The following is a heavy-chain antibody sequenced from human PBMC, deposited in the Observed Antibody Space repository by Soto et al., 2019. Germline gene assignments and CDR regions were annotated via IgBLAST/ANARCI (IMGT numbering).Heavy chain of an antibody. CDR2: IKQDGSEE. V-gene: IGHV3-7*01. CDR3: ARIAASGRGWDV. Sequence: EVQLVESGGGLVQPGGSLRLSCVDSGFTFSSYWMSWVRQAPVKGLEWVGNIKQDGSEENYVDSGKGRLIISRDNAKNSMYRQMNSLRAEDTAVYYCARIAASGRGWDVWGQGTTVVVAS. J-gene: IGHJ6*02. CDR1: GFTFSSYW. D-gene: IGHD6-13*01.